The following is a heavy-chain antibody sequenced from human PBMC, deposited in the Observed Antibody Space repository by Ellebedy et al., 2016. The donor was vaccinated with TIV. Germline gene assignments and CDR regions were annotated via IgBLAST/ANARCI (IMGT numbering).Heavy chain of an antibody. CDR1: GYTFTGYY. CDR3: AAFPYISSSSAY. Sequence: ASVKVSCKASGYTFTGYYMHWVRQAPGQGLEWMGRINPNRGGTNYAQKFQGRVTMTRDTSTSTVYMELSSLRSDDTAVYYCAAFPYISSSSAYWGQGALVTVSS. J-gene: IGHJ4*02. V-gene: IGHV1-2*02. D-gene: IGHD6-6*01. CDR2: INPNRGGT.